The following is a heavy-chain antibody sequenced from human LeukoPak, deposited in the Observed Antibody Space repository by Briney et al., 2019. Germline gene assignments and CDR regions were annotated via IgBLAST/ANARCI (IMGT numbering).Heavy chain of an antibody. Sequence: GGSLRLSCAASGFTVSSNYMSWVRQAPGKGLEWVSYITSSGTTIYYANSVKGRFTISRDNAKNSLYLQMDSLRDEDTAVYYCARDQYGDYSFDYWGQGTLVTVSS. CDR2: ITSSGTTI. CDR3: ARDQYGDYSFDY. J-gene: IGHJ4*02. CDR1: GFTVSSNY. D-gene: IGHD4-17*01. V-gene: IGHV3-11*04.